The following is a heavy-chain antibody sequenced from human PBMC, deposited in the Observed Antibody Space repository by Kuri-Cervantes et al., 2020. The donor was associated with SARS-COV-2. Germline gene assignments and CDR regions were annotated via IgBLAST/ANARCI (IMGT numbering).Heavy chain of an antibody. J-gene: IGHJ4*02. D-gene: IGHD3-9*01. Sequence: SETLSLTCAVYGGSFSGYYWSWIRQPPGKGLEWIGEINHSGSTNYNPSLKSRVTISVDTSKNQFSLKLSSVTAADTVVYYCARGRRYSLPGGLDYWGQGTLVTVSS. CDR3: ARGRRYSLPGGLDY. V-gene: IGHV4-34*01. CDR2: INHSGST. CDR1: GGSFSGYY.